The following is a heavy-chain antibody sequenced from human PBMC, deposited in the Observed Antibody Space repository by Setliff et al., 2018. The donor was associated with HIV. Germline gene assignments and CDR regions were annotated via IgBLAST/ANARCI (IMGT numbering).Heavy chain of an antibody. CDR3: ARGSCGGCYLSDY. D-gene: IGHD2-15*01. Sequence: ASVKVSCKASGYTFSTNAIHWVRQAPGQRLEWMGYINAGDDNTRYSQKIQGRVTITRDTSANTAYMELSSLRSEDTAVYYCARGSCGGCYLSDYWGQGTLVTVSS. V-gene: IGHV1-3*01. J-gene: IGHJ4*02. CDR2: INAGDDNT. CDR1: GYTFSTNA.